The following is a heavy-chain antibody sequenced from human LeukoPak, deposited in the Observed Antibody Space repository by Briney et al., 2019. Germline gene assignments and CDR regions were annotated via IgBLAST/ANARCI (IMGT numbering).Heavy chain of an antibody. D-gene: IGHD2-15*01. Sequence: GGSLRLSCAASGFTFSSYSMNWVRQAPGKGLEWVSSISTSSSYIYYADSVKGRFIISRDNAKKSLYLQMNSLRAEDTAVYHCAKDGEYCSGGSCSFFDYWGQGTLLTVSS. CDR3: AKDGEYCSGGSCSFFDY. CDR1: GFTFSSYS. V-gene: IGHV3-21*01. CDR2: ISTSSSYI. J-gene: IGHJ4*02.